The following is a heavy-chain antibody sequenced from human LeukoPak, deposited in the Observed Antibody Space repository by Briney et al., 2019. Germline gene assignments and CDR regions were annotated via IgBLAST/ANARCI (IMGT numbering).Heavy chain of an antibody. CDR2: ISGNGDNT. V-gene: IGHV3-23*01. Sequence: GGSLRLSCTASGFNFRTYAMSWVRQAPGKGLEWVSAISGNGDNTYYADSVKGRFTISRDNSKNTLYLQMNSLRAEDTAIYYCAKSPDPNYYYYMDVWGKGTTVTVSS. CDR3: AKSPDPNYYYYMDV. J-gene: IGHJ6*03. CDR1: GFNFRTYA.